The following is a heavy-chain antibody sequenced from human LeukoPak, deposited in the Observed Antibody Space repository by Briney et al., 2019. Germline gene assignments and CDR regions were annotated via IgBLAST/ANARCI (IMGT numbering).Heavy chain of an antibody. CDR3: TIDPGHYGVDV. CDR1: GGSISNYY. J-gene: IGHJ6*02. V-gene: IGHV4-4*07. Sequence: SETLSLTCTVSGGSISNYYWSWIRKPAGKGLEWLGRIFASATTHDSTSLRSRVTVSVHTSKNQFSLRLTSVTAADTAVYYCTIDPGHYGVDVWGQGTTVTVSS. CDR2: IFASATT.